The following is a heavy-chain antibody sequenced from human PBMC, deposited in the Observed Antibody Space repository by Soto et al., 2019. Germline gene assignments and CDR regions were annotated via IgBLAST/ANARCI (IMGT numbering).Heavy chain of an antibody. D-gene: IGHD5-18*01. CDR2: ISAYNGNT. J-gene: IGHJ6*03. V-gene: IGHV1-18*01. CDR3: ARLVSYGQIYYYYYVDG. Sequence: GASVKVSCKASGYTFTSYGISWVRQAPGQGLEWMGWISAYNGNTNYAQKLQGRVTMTTDTSTSTAYMELRSLRSDDTAVYYCARLVSYGQIYYYYYVDGWGKGTTVTVFS. CDR1: GYTFTSYG.